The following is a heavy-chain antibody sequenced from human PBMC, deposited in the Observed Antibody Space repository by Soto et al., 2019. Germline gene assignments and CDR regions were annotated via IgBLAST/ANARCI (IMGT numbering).Heavy chain of an antibody. CDR2: TYYRSNWRH. CDR1: GDSVSSNTAA. D-gene: IGHD6-19*01. J-gene: IGHJ4*02. CDR3: ERGVAGSGFDL. Sequence: SQTLSLTCAISGDSVSSNTAAWNWIRLSPSRGLEWLGRTYYRSNWRHDYAVSVKSRITVNPDTSKNHFSLQLNSVTPDDTAVYYCERGVAGSGFDLWGQGTLVTVSS. V-gene: IGHV6-1*01.